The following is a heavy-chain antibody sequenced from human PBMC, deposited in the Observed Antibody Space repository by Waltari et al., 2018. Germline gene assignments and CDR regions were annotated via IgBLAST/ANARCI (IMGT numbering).Heavy chain of an antibody. D-gene: IGHD1-26*01. CDR2: LSASGSRT. CDR3: AMSLTVLVRADH. V-gene: IGHV3-23*04. Sequence: EVRLVESGGGLVKPGGSLRLSCAASGFTFSSYAMNWVRQAPGKGREWGAGLSASGSRTVYAASVKGRFTISRDNSNNTLYAQMTSLTPEDTATYYCAMSLTVLVRADHWGQGTLVAVSS. J-gene: IGHJ4*02. CDR1: GFTFSSYA.